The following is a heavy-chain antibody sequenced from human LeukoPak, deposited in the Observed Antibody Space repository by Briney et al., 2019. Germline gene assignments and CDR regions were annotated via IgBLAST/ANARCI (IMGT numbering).Heavy chain of an antibody. J-gene: IGHJ4*02. V-gene: IGHV4-4*07. Sequence: SETLSLTCTVSGGSISSYYWSWIRQPAGKGLEGSGRIYTSGSTNYNPSLKSRVSMSVDTSKNQFSLKLSSVTAADTAVYYCARDIGVKRIADYWGQGTLVTVSS. CDR3: ARDIGVKRIADY. CDR1: GGSISSYY. CDR2: IYTSGST. D-gene: IGHD2-8*01.